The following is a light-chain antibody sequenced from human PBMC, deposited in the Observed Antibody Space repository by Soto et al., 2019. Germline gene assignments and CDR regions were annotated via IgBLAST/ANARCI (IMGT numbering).Light chain of an antibody. CDR1: QSVSSAY. V-gene: IGKV3-20*01. Sequence: EIVLPQSPGSLSLSPGERATLSCRASQSVSSAYLAWYQQKPGQAPRLLIYGASSRATGIPDRFSGSGSGTDFTLTISRLEPEEFAVYYCQQYGSSPETVGQGTKVAIK. J-gene: IGKJ1*01. CDR3: QQYGSSPET. CDR2: GAS.